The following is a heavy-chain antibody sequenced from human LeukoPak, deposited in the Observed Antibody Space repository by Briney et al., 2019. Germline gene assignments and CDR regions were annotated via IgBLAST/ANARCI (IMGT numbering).Heavy chain of an antibody. CDR1: GFTFSSYA. V-gene: IGHV3-23*01. CDR2: ISGSGGST. J-gene: IGHJ4*02. CDR3: ANWQYSSGWRGDC. D-gene: IGHD6-19*01. Sequence: GGSLRLSCAASGFTFSSYAMSWVRQAPGKGLEWVSAISGSGGSTYYADSVKGRFTISRDNSKNTLYLQMNSLRAEDTAVYYCANWQYSSGWRGDCWGQGTLVTVSS.